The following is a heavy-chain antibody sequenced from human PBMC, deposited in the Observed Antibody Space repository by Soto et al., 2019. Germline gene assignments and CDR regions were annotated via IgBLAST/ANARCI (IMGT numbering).Heavy chain of an antibody. CDR1: GFTFSSYG. J-gene: IGHJ6*02. D-gene: IGHD6-13*01. V-gene: IGHV3-33*01. Sequence: ESGGGVVQPGRSLRLSCAASGFTFSSYGMHWVRQAPGKGLEWVAVIWYDGNNKYYADSVKGRFTISRDNSKNTLYLQMNSLRAEDTAVYYCARDGIAAADYGMDVWGQGTTVTVSS. CDR2: IWYDGNNK. CDR3: ARDGIAAADYGMDV.